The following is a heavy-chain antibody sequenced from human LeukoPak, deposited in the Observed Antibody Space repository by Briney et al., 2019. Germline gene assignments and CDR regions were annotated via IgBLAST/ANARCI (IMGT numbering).Heavy chain of an antibody. D-gene: IGHD3-3*01. CDR1: GYTFSSYA. V-gene: IGHV3-23*01. J-gene: IGHJ4*02. Sequence: GGCLRLSCAASGYTFSSYAQNWVRQAPGKGLEWVSGISGRGGSKHYADSVKGRFTISRDNTKNTLYLQMNNLRVEDTAVYYCASRVSGVVSIDYWGQGTLVTVSS. CDR2: ISGRGGSK. CDR3: ASRVSGVVSIDY.